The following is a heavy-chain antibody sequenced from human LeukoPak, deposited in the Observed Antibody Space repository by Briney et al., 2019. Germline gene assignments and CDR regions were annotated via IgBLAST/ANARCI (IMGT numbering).Heavy chain of an antibody. CDR1: GVTFSSYW. V-gene: IGHV3-74*01. D-gene: IGHD3-22*01. Sequence: PGGSLRLSCAASGVTFSSYWMHWVRQAPGKGLVWVSRINTDGSRTNYADSVKGRFTISRHNPKNTLYLQMNSLRAEDTAVYYCVRVSSDSSGHFYWYWGQGTLVTVSS. CDR3: VRVSSDSSGHFYWY. CDR2: INTDGSRT. J-gene: IGHJ4*02.